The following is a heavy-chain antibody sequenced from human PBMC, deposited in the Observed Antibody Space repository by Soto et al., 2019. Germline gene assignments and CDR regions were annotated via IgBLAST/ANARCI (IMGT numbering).Heavy chain of an antibody. CDR2: IYHSVNA. V-gene: IGHV4-30-2*06. Sequence: QLQLQGSGSRLVKPSQTLSLSCTVSGGSISSAGYSWSWIRQSPGKDLEWIGYIYHSVNAFYNPSLKSRLTMSLDRSRNQFSLNLTSVPAAGTAVYFCASSSQAFSFYALDVWGQGTTVVVSS. D-gene: IGHD3-3*02. CDR1: GGSISSAGYS. CDR3: ASSSQAFSFYALDV. J-gene: IGHJ6*02.